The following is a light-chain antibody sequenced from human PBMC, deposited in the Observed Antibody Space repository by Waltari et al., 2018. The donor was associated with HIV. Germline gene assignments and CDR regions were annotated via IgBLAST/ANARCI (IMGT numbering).Light chain of an antibody. CDR1: QNINRW. CDR2: QAS. CDR3: QQYHAYPVT. V-gene: IGKV1-5*01. Sequence: DIQMTQSPATLSASVGDRVTISCRASQNINRWLAWYQQRPGKPPKFLIYQASSLESGVPSIFRGSGSGTLFTLTINSLQPADFATYYCQQYHAYPVTFGGGTKVENK. J-gene: IGKJ4*01.